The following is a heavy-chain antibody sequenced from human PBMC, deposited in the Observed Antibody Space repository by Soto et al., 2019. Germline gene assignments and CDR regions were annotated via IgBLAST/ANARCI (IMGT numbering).Heavy chain of an antibody. CDR2: IVRDGGQK. J-gene: IGHJ4*02. CDR1: GFTFSRYG. CDR3: ARHDDFEDNGLDY. V-gene: IGHV3-33*01. Sequence: QVHLVESGGGVVQPGRPLRLSCAASGFTFSRYGMHWVRQAPGKGLEWVGVIVRDGGQKQYADSVRGRFTISRDNFKNTLSLEMNWLTVEDTAVYYCARHDDFEDNGLDYWCQGTLVTVSS. D-gene: IGHD1-1*01.